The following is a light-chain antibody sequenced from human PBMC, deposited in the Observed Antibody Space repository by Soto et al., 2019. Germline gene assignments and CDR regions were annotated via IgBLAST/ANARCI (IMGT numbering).Light chain of an antibody. J-gene: IGKJ1*01. V-gene: IGKV3-20*01. CDR1: QRVSSRY. CDR2: GAS. CDR3: QQYSDSPPT. Sequence: IVLTQSPGTLSLSPGDGATLSCRASQRVSSRYLAWYQQKPGQAPRLLIYGASDRTTGTPDRFSGSGTGTDFTLTIGRLEPEDFAMYYCQQYSDSPPTFGQGTKVAIK.